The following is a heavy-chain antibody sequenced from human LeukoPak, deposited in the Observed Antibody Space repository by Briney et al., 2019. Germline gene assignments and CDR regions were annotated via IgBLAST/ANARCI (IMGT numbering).Heavy chain of an antibody. CDR3: TTKLGFTYGVDF. CDR2: IKSRTDGGTT. Sequence: GGSLRLSCEVSGFSVNDGWMNWVRQAPGKGLEWVANIKSRTDGGTTEYAAPVNGRFSVSVDGSKNTFYLQMNSLKAEDTALYYCTTKLGFTYGVDFRGQGTLVTVSA. CDR1: GFSVNDGW. D-gene: IGHD5-18*01. V-gene: IGHV3-15*01. J-gene: IGHJ4*02.